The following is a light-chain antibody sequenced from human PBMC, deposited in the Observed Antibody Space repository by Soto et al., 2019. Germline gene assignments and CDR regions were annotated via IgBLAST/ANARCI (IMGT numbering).Light chain of an antibody. CDR3: SSYTTSNTRQIV. CDR2: DVS. Sequence: QSVLTQPASVSGSPGQSITISCTGTSSDVGSYNLVSWYQQHPGKAPKLMIYDVSNRPSGVSDRFSGSKSGNTASLTISGLQAEDEADYYCSSYTTSNTRQIVFGTGTKVT. CDR1: SSDVGSYNL. J-gene: IGLJ1*01. V-gene: IGLV2-14*02.